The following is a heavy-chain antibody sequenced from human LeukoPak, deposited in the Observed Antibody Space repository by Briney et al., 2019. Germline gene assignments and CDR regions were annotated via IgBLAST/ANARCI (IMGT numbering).Heavy chain of an antibody. Sequence: SVTVSCTASGGTFSTYAISWVRQAPGQGLEWMGGIIPIFGTANYAQKFQGRVTITADESTSTAYKELSSLRSEDTAVYYCASKRGYSYGFDYWGQGTLVTVSS. D-gene: IGHD5-18*01. CDR3: ASKRGYSYGFDY. CDR2: IIPIFGTA. V-gene: IGHV1-69*13. J-gene: IGHJ4*02. CDR1: GGTFSTYA.